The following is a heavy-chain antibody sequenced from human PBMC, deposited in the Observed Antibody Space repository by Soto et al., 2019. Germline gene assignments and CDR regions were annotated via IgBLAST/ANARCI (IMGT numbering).Heavy chain of an antibody. D-gene: IGHD6-6*01. CDR2: IYPGDSDT. CDR3: ARSGDTAARPVYYYGMDV. J-gene: IGHJ6*02. CDR1: GYSFTSYW. V-gene: IGHV5-51*01. Sequence: PGESLKISCKGSGYSFTSYWIGWVRQMPGKGLEWMGIIYPGDSDTRYSPSFQGQVTISADKSISTAYLQWSSLKASDTAMYYCARSGDTAARPVYYYGMDVWGQGTTVTVYS.